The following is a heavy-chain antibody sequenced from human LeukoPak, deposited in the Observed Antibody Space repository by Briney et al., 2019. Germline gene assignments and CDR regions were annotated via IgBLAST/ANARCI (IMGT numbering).Heavy chain of an antibody. Sequence: ASVKVSCKASGYTFTSYYMHWVRQAPGQGLEWMGIINPSGGSTSYAQKFQGRVTMTRDTSTSTVYMELSSLRSEDTAVYYCAREGGLERGGNAFDIWCQGTMVTVSS. CDR2: INPSGGST. CDR3: AREGGLERGGNAFDI. CDR1: GYTFTSYY. V-gene: IGHV1-46*01. D-gene: IGHD1-1*01. J-gene: IGHJ3*02.